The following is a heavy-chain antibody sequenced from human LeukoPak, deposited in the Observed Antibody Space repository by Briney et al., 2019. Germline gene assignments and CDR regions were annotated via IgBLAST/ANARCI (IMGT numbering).Heavy chain of an antibody. Sequence: SETLSLTCTVSGGSISSSSYSWGWIRQPPGKGLEWIGSIYYSGSTYYNPSLKSRVTISVDTSKNQFSLKLSSVTAADTAAYYCASERIAVAGSRDYWGQGTLVTVSS. J-gene: IGHJ4*02. CDR2: IYYSGST. CDR1: GGSISSSSYS. D-gene: IGHD6-19*01. V-gene: IGHV4-39*01. CDR3: ASERIAVAGSRDY.